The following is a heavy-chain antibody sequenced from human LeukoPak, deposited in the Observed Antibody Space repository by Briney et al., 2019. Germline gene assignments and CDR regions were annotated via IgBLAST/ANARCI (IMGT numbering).Heavy chain of an antibody. Sequence: SETLSLTCTVSGDSISGSYWTWVRQPPGQGLEWIGQIHYSGRTDYNPSLKRRITISVDTSKNQMSLTLTSVTAADTAIYYCVKFGVDYDMGVWGQGTTVTVSS. V-gene: IGHV4-59*01. D-gene: IGHD3-16*01. CDR3: VKFGVDYDMGV. J-gene: IGHJ6*02. CDR2: IHYSGRT. CDR1: GDSISGSY.